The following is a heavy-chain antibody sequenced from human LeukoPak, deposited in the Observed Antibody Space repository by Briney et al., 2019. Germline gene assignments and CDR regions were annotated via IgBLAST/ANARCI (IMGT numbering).Heavy chain of an antibody. CDR3: ARVVAAAGTSYYYGMDV. CDR1: GGSISSGGYS. CDR2: IYHSGST. D-gene: IGHD6-13*01. J-gene: IGHJ6*02. V-gene: IGHV4-30-2*01. Sequence: SETLSLTCAVSGGSISSGGYSWSWIRQPPGKGLEWIGYIYHSGSTYYNPSLKSRVTISVDTSKNQFSLKLSSVTAADTAVYYCARVVAAAGTSYYYGMDVWGQGTTVTVSS.